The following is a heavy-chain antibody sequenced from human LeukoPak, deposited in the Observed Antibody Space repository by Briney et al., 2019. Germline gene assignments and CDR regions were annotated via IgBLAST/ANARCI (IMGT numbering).Heavy chain of an antibody. D-gene: IGHD5-24*01. CDR1: GFTFDDYA. CDR3: ARDEVEMATIGRLDY. Sequence: PGGSLRLSCAASGFTFDDYAMHWVRQAPGEGLEWVSGISWNSGSIGYADSVKGRFTISRDSAKNSLYLQMNSLRAEDTAVYYCARDEVEMATIGRLDYWGQGTLVTVSS. CDR2: ISWNSGSI. V-gene: IGHV3-9*01. J-gene: IGHJ4*02.